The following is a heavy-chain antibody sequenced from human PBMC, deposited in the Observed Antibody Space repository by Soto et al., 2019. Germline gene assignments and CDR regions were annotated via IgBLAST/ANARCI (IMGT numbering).Heavy chain of an antibody. Sequence: QVQLVQSGAEVKKPGSSVKVSCKASGGTFSSYAISWVRQAPGQGLEWMGGIIPIFGTANYAQKFQGRVTITADESTSTAYMELSSLRSEDTAVYYCARGRVGATNYYYYGMDVWGQGTTVTVSS. CDR1: GGTFSSYA. CDR3: ARGRVGATNYYYYGMDV. V-gene: IGHV1-69*01. J-gene: IGHJ6*02. D-gene: IGHD1-26*01. CDR2: IIPIFGTA.